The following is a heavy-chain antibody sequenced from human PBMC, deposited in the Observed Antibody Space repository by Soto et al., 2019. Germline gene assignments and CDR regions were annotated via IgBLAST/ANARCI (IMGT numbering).Heavy chain of an antibody. CDR2: IYYSGST. V-gene: IGHV4-31*03. CDR3: ARVPLYSGYAKHYYYYMDV. D-gene: IGHD5-12*01. Sequence: SETLSLTCTVSGGSISSGGYYWSWIRQHPGKGLEWIGYIYYSGSTYYNPSLKSRVTISVDTSKNQFSLKLSSVTAADTAVYYCARVPLYSGYAKHYYYYMDVWGKGTTVTVSS. J-gene: IGHJ6*03. CDR1: GGSISSGGYY.